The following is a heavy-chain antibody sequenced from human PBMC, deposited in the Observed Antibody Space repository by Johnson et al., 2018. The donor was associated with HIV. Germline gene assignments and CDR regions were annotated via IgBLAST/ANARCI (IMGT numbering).Heavy chain of an antibody. CDR3: AKDLGNWDSPRSAFDM. CDR2: ISSSGSTI. D-gene: IGHD1/OR15-1a*01. CDR1: GFSFSDYY. Sequence: QVQLVESGGGLVKPGGSLRLSCAASGFSFSDYYMTWIRQAPGKGLEFVSYISSSGSTIYYADSVKGRFTISRDNSKNSLYLQLNSLRAEDTAVYYCAKDLGNWDSPRSAFDMWGQWTMVTVSS. J-gene: IGHJ3*02. V-gene: IGHV3-11*04.